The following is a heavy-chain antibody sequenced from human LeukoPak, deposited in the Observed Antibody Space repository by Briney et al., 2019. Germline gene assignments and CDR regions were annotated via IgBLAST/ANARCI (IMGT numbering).Heavy chain of an antibody. CDR3: AREQRTGYSSGWFLSPFDY. CDR1: GGSISSYY. CDR2: IYTSGST. D-gene: IGHD6-19*01. Sequence: PSETLSLTCTVSGGSISSYYWSWIRQPAGKGLEWIGRIYTSGSTNYNPSLKSRVTMSVDTSKNHFSLKLSSVTAADTAVYYCAREQRTGYSSGWFLSPFDYWGQGTLVAVSS. J-gene: IGHJ4*02. V-gene: IGHV4-4*07.